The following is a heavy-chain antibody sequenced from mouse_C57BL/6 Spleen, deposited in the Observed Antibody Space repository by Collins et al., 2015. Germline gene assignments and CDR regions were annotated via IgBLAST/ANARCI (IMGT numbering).Heavy chain of an antibody. J-gene: IGHJ4*01. CDR3: ARMGYYGSSSYAMDY. V-gene: IGHV9-2-1*01. CDR2: INTETGEP. CDR1: GYTFTDYS. Sequence: VQSGPELKKPGETVKISCKASGYTFTDYSMHWVKQAPGKGLKWMGWINTETGEPTYADDFKGRFAFSLETSASTAYLQINNLKNEDTATYFCARMGYYGSSSYAMDYWGQGTSVTVSS. D-gene: IGHD1-1*01.